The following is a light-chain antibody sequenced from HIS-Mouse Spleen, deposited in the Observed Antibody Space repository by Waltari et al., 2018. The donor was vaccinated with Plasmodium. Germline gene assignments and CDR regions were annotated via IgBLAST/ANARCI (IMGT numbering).Light chain of an antibody. CDR1: ALPKQY. CDR3: QSADSSGTYQV. J-gene: IGLJ2*01. V-gene: IGLV3-25*03. CDR2: KDS. Sequence: SYELTQPPSVSVSPGQTARITCSGDALPKQYAYWYQKKPGQAPVPVIYKDSERPSGIPEIFAGASSGTTVTLTISGVQAEDEADYYCQSADSSGTYQVFGGGTKLTVL.